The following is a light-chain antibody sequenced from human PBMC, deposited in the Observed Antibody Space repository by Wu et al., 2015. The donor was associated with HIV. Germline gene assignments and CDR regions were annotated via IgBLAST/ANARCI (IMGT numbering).Light chain of an antibody. V-gene: IGKV3-20*01. CDR3: HQYGSSPAP. Sequence: EIVLTQSPATLSLSPGERATVSCRASQSVDRYLAWYQQKPGQAPRLVIFAASIPATGIPQRFSGSGSGTNFSLIINRLEPEDFGVYYCHQYGSSPAPFGGGTRVDVK. CDR2: AAS. J-gene: IGKJ4*01. CDR1: QSVDRY.